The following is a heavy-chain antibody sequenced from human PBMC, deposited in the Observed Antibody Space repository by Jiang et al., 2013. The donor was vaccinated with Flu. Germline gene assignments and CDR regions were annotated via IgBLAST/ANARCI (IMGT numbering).Heavy chain of an antibody. J-gene: IGHJ4*02. V-gene: IGHV1-8*01. CDR3: ARGVYDTSGYYVDY. CDR2: MNPNSGNT. Sequence: AEVKKPGASVKVSCKASGYTFTSYDINWVRQAAGQGLEWMGWMNPNSGNTGYAQKFQGRVIMTRNTSISTAYMELSSLKSEDTAVYFCARGVYDTSGYYVDYWGQGTLVTVSS. D-gene: IGHD3-22*01. CDR1: GYTFTSYD.